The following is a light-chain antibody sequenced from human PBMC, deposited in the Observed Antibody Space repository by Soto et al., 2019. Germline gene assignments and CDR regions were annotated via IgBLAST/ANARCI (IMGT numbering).Light chain of an antibody. Sequence: ESVFTHSPGPLFFSPGEKTTLSCRASQSVSSSYLAWYQQKPGQAPRLLIYGPSSRATGIPDRFSGSGSGTDFTLTIRRLVPEDFAVYYCQQFGSSPLTFGQGTKVDIK. J-gene: IGKJ1*01. CDR1: QSVSSSY. CDR3: QQFGSSPLT. V-gene: IGKV3-20*01. CDR2: GPS.